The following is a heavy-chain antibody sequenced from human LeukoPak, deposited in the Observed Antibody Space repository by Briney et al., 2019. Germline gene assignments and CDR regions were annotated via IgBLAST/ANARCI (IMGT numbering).Heavy chain of an antibody. CDR1: GFTFSSYW. Sequence: PGGSLRLSCAASGFTFSSYWMSWVRQAPGKGLEWVANIKQDGSEKYYVDSVKGRFTISRDNAKNSLYLQMNSLRAEDTAVYYCAKDRRITIFGVVIPDYFDYWGQGTLVTVS. CDR3: AKDRRITIFGVVIPDYFDY. V-gene: IGHV3-7*03. D-gene: IGHD3-3*01. J-gene: IGHJ4*02. CDR2: IKQDGSEK.